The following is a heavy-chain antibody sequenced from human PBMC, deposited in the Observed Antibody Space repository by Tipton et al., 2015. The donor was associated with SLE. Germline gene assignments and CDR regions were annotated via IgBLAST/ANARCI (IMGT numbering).Heavy chain of an antibody. CDR2: IIPIFGRA. J-gene: IGHJ4*02. V-gene: IGHV1-69*01. Sequence: QSGPEVKKPGSSVKVSCKASGDTFSNYAISWVRQAPGQGLEWMGDIIPIFGRANYAQKFQGRVTIAADGSTSTAYMELSSLRSDDTSVYFCARRVGPTTGYFDYWGQGTLVTVSS. CDR3: ARRVGPTTGYFDY. D-gene: IGHD1-26*01. CDR1: GDTFSNYA.